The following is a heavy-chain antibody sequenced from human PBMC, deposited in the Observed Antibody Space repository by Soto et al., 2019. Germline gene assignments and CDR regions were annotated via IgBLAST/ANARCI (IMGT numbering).Heavy chain of an antibody. CDR1: GYTFTSYA. CDR3: ASDSSGWYGADYYCYYMDV. D-gene: IGHD6-19*01. Sequence: QVQLVQSGAEVKKPGASVKVSCKASGYTFTSYAMHWVRQAPGQRLEWMGWINAGNGNTKYSQKFQGRVTITRDTSASTAYMELSSLRSEDTAVYYCASDSSGWYGADYYCYYMDVWGKGTTVTVSS. V-gene: IGHV1-3*01. J-gene: IGHJ6*03. CDR2: INAGNGNT.